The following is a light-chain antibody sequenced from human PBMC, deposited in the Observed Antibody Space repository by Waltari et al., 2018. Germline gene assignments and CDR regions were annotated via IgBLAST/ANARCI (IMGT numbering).Light chain of an antibody. CDR2: DND. Sequence: QSVLTQAPSVSAAPGQKVTISCAGSSSNIGTKYVSWYQQSPGTAPKLLIYDNDKRPSGIPDRFSASKSGTSATLGITGLQTGDEANYYCGTWDTSLSAWVFGGGTKLTVL. V-gene: IGLV1-51*01. CDR3: GTWDTSLSAWV. CDR1: SSNIGTKY. J-gene: IGLJ3*02.